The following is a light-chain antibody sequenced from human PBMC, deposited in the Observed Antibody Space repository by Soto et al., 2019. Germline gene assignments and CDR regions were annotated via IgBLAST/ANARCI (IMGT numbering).Light chain of an antibody. J-gene: IGLJ3*02. Sequence: QSALTQPASVSGSPGQSITISCTGTSSDVGGYNYVSWYQQHPGKAPKLMIYEVSNRPSGVSNRFSGSKSGNTASLTISGLQAEDEADYYCSSYTSSNIWVFGGGTKLTVL. CDR2: EVS. CDR3: SSYTSSNIWV. V-gene: IGLV2-14*01. CDR1: SSDVGGYNY.